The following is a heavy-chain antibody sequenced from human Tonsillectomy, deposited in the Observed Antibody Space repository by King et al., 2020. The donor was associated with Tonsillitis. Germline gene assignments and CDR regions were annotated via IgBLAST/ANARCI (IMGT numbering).Heavy chain of an antibody. CDR2: IRSKAYGGTT. D-gene: IGHD1-26*01. CDR3: TRPAAVGATTESYYFVY. J-gene: IGHJ4*02. Sequence: VQLVESGGGLVQPGRSLRLSCTASGFTFGDYAMSWFRQAPGKGLEWVGFIRSKAYGGTTEYAASVKGRFTISRDDSKSIAYLQMNSLKTEDTAVYYCTRPAAVGATTESYYFVYWGQGTLVTVSS. V-gene: IGHV3-49*03. CDR1: GFTFGDYA.